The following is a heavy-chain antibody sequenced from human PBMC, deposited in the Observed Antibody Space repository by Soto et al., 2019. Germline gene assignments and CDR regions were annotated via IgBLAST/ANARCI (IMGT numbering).Heavy chain of an antibody. CDR1: GDSISSSKW. Sequence: QVQLQESGPGLVKPSGTLSLTCDVSGDSISSSKWWTWVRQPPGKGLGWIGDIFHSGDTNYNPSLKSRVFISVDKSQNQFSLKLSSVTAADTAVYYCAYSTGWYRHDVWGQGTLVTVSS. J-gene: IGHJ3*01. V-gene: IGHV4-4*02. CDR2: IFHSGDT. D-gene: IGHD6-19*01. CDR3: AYSTGWYRHDV.